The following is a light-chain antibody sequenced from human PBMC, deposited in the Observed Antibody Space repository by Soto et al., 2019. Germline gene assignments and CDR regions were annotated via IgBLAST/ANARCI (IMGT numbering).Light chain of an antibody. CDR3: SSYGGSNNFV. CDR2: EVT. CDR1: SSNVGGYNY. Sequence: QSALTQPPSASGSPGQSVTISCTGTSSNVGGYNYVSWYQHHPGKAPKLMIYEVTKRPSGVPDRFSGSKSDNTASLTVSGLQAEDEADYYCSSYGGSNNFVFGTGTKLTVL. V-gene: IGLV2-8*01. J-gene: IGLJ1*01.